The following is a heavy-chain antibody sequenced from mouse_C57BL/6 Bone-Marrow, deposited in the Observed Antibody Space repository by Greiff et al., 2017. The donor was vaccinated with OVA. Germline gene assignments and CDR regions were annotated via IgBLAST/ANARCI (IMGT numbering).Heavy chain of an antibody. D-gene: IGHD1-1*01. Sequence: QVQLKESGAELARPGASVKLSCKASGYTFTSYGISWVKQRTGQGLEWIGEIYPRSGNTYYNEKFKGKATLTADKSSSTAYMELRSLTSEDSAVYFCARWEIGYYGSSSYAMDYWGQGTSVTVSS. J-gene: IGHJ4*01. V-gene: IGHV1-81*01. CDR1: GYTFTSYG. CDR2: IYPRSGNT. CDR3: ARWEIGYYGSSSYAMDY.